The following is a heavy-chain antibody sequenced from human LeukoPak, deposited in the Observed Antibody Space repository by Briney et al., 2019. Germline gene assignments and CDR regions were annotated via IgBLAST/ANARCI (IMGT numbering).Heavy chain of an antibody. D-gene: IGHD3-10*01. CDR2: INPNSGGT. Sequence: ASVKVSCKASGYTLTGYYMHWVRQAPGQGLEWMGWINPNSGGTNYAQKFQGRVTMTRDTSISTAYMGLSRLRSDDTAVYYCAREELVVRGPYGMDVWGQGTTVTVSS. J-gene: IGHJ6*02. V-gene: IGHV1-2*02. CDR3: AREELVVRGPYGMDV. CDR1: GYTLTGYY.